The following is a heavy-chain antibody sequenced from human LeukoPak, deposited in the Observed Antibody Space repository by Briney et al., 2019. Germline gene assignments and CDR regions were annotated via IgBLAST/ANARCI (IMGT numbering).Heavy chain of an antibody. CDR3: ARWGRWLQEAPDY. D-gene: IGHD5-24*01. J-gene: IGHJ4*02. V-gene: IGHV4-59*01. CDR1: GGSISSYY. CDR2: IYYSGST. Sequence: PSETLSLTCTVSGGSISSYYWSWIRQPPGKGLEWIGYIYYSGSTNYSPSLKSRVTISVDTSKNQFSLKLSSVTAADTAVYYCARWGRWLQEAPDYWGQGTLLTVSS.